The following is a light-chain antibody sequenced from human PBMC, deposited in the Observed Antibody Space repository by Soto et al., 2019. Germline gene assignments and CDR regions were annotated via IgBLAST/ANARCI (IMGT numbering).Light chain of an antibody. CDR3: QQYGSYSSWT. Sequence: DIQMTESPSTLAGSVGDRVSITCPASQTISTYLAWYQQKPGRAPKLLIYDASGLEGGVPSRFSGSGSGTEFTLTISSLQPDDFATYYCQQYGSYSSWTFGHGTKVE. CDR1: QTISTY. J-gene: IGKJ1*01. V-gene: IGKV1-5*01. CDR2: DAS.